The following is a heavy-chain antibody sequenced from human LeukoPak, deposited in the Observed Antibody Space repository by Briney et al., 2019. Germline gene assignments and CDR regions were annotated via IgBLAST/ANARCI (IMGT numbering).Heavy chain of an antibody. Sequence: GGSLRLSCGASGFTFSSYSMNWVRQARGKGLEWVSYISSSSSTIYYADSVKGRFTISRDNAKNSLYLQMNSLRAEDTAVYYCARAGGYYYDSSGLSSDYWGQGTLVTVSS. CDR1: GFTFSSYS. CDR3: ARAGGYYYDSSGLSSDY. D-gene: IGHD3-22*01. V-gene: IGHV3-48*04. CDR2: ISSSSSTI. J-gene: IGHJ4*02.